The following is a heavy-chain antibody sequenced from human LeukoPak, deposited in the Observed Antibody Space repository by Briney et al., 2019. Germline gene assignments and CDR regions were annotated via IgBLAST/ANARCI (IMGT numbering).Heavy chain of an antibody. CDR2: IDPSDAYT. CDR3: ARHEGYSSSAEVY. J-gene: IGHJ4*02. Sequence: GESLKISCKGSGYSFTSYWISWVRQMPGKGREWMGRIDPSDAYTNYSPSFQGHVTISSDKSIKTAYLQWCSLKASDTAMYYCARHEGYSSSAEVYWGQGTLVTVSS. D-gene: IGHD6-13*01. CDR1: GYSFTSYW. V-gene: IGHV5-10-1*01.